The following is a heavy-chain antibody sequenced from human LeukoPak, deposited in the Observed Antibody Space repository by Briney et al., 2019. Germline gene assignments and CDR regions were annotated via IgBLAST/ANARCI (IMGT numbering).Heavy chain of an antibody. V-gene: IGHV3-23*01. CDR3: AKGADIVATTSDY. CDR2: ISGSGGST. CDR1: GFTVSSYA. Sequence: GGSLTLSCAASGFTVSSYAMSWVRQAPAKGLDWVSAISGSGGSTYYADSVKGRFTISRDNSKNRLYLQMNSLRAEDTAVYYCAKGADIVATTSDYWGQGTLVTVSS. D-gene: IGHD5-12*01. J-gene: IGHJ4*02.